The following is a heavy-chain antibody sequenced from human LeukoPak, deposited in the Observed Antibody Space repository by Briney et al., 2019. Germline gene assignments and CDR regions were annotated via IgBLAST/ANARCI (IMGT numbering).Heavy chain of an antibody. Sequence: GGSLRLSCAASGLTFSSHWMHWVRQAPGKGLVWVSRITNDGSSTTYADSVKGRFTVSRDDSKNTLYLQMNSLRAEDTAVYYCAKDHGWLSRDWGQGTLVTVSS. D-gene: IGHD3-22*01. CDR1: GLTFSSHW. V-gene: IGHV3-74*01. CDR2: ITNDGSST. J-gene: IGHJ4*02. CDR3: AKDHGWLSRD.